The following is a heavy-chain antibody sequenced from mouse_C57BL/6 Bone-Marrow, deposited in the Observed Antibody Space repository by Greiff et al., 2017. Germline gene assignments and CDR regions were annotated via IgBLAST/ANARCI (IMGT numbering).Heavy chain of an antibody. CDR3: AIYGLDY. Sequence: VQLQQSGAELVRPGTSVKVSCKASGYAFTNYLIEWVKQRPGQGLEWIGVINPGSGGTNYNEKFKGKATLTADKSSSAAYMQLSSLTSEDSAVYFCAIYGLDYWGTGTTVTVSS. CDR1: GYAFTNYL. D-gene: IGHD1-1*01. J-gene: IGHJ1*03. CDR2: INPGSGGT. V-gene: IGHV1-54*01.